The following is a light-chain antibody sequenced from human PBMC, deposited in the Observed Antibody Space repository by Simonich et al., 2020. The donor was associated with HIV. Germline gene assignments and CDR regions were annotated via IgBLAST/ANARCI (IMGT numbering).Light chain of an antibody. CDR3: QHYNNWPPIT. Sequence: EIVMTQSPATLSVSPGESATLSCRASQSVSTNLAWYQQKPGQAPRLLIYGASTRATGIPARFSGSGSGTEFTLTISSLQSEDFAVYYCQHYNNWPPITFGQGTRLEIK. J-gene: IGKJ5*01. V-gene: IGKV3-15*01. CDR2: GAS. CDR1: QSVSTN.